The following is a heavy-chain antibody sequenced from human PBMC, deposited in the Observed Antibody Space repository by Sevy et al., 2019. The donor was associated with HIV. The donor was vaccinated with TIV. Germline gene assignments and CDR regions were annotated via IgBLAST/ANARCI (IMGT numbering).Heavy chain of an antibody. D-gene: IGHD5-12*01. CDR3: TTHPSVATMDGGYYYYYGMDV. J-gene: IGHJ6*02. Sequence: GGSLRLSCAASGFTFSNAWMSWVRQAPGKGLEWVGRIKSKTDGGTTDYAAPVKGRFTISRDDSKNTLYLQMNSLKTEETAVYYCTTHPSVATMDGGYYYYYGMDVWGQGTTVTVSS. CDR1: GFTFSNAW. V-gene: IGHV3-15*01. CDR2: IKSKTDGGTT.